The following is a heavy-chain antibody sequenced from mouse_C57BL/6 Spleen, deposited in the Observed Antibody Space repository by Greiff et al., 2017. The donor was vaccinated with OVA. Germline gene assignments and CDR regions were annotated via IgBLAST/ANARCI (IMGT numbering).Heavy chain of an antibody. CDR2: ILPGSGSI. V-gene: IGHV1-62-2*01. J-gene: IGHJ2*01. CDR3: ARHEDAYGSLDY. D-gene: IGHD2-10*02. Sequence: QVQLQQSGAELMKPGASVKLSCKATGYTFTGYWIEWVKQRPGHGLEWIGEILPGSGSIKYNEKFKDKATLTADKSSSTVYMELSRLTSEDSAVYFCARHEDAYGSLDYWGQGTTLTVSS. CDR1: GYTFTGYW.